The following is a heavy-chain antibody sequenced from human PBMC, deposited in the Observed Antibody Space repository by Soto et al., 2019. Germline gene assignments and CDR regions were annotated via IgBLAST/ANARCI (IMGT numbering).Heavy chain of an antibody. CDR1: GGSISSYY. CDR3: AREDERGDRDYYRVDD. CDR2: IYYSGST. D-gene: IGHD3-16*02. Sequence: SETLSLTCTVSGGSISSYYWSWIRQPPGKGLEWIGYIYYSGSTNYNPPLKSRVTISVDTSKNQLSLQLSTVTPADTAVYFCAREDERGDRDYYRVDDWGQGTTVTVSS. V-gene: IGHV4-59*12. J-gene: IGHJ6*02.